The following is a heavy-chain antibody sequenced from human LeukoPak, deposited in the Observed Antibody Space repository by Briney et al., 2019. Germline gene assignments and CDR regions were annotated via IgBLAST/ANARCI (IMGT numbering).Heavy chain of an antibody. Sequence: PGGSLRVSCAASEFTFSNYGMHWVRQAPGKGLEWVASTWYDGTNKYYADSVKGRFTIPRDNPKNTLYLQMNSLRAEDTAVYYCAKDRVLRSGEYTFDYMDVWGNGTTVTVSS. CDR2: TWYDGTNK. J-gene: IGHJ6*03. CDR3: AKDRVLRSGEYTFDYMDV. V-gene: IGHV3-30*02. CDR1: EFTFSNYG. D-gene: IGHD3-3*01.